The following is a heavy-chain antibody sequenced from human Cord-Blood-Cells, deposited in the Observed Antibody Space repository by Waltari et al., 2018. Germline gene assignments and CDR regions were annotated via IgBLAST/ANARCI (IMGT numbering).Heavy chain of an antibody. CDR1: GGSFSGYY. Sequence: QVQLQQWGAGLLKPSETLSPTCAVNGGSFSGYYGRWIRQPPGKGLEWIGEINHSGSTNYNPSLKSRVTISVDTSKNQFSLKLSSVTAADTAVYYCARGQRGKNWFDPWGQGTLVTVSS. CDR3: ARGQRGKNWFDP. J-gene: IGHJ5*02. D-gene: IGHD3-16*01. V-gene: IGHV4-34*01. CDR2: INHSGST.